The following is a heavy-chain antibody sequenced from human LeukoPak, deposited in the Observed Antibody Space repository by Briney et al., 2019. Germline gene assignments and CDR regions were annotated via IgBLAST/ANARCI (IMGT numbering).Heavy chain of an antibody. J-gene: IGHJ4*02. CDR2: INHSGST. V-gene: IGHV4-34*01. D-gene: IGHD1-26*01. CDR1: GGSFSGYY. CDR3: ASYTTQYSGSYFDY. Sequence: SETLSLTCAVYGGSFSGYYWSWIRQPPGKGLEWIGEINHSGSTNYNPSLKSRVTISVDTSKNQFSLKLSSVTAADTAVYYCASYTTQYSGSYFDYWGQGTLVTVSS.